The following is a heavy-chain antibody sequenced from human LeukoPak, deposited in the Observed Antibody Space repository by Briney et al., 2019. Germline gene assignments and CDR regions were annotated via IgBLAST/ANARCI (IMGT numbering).Heavy chain of an antibody. Sequence: GGSLRLSCAASGFTFSSYAMSWVRQAPGKGLEWVSSISSSSSYIYYADSVKGRFTISRDNAKNSLYLQMNSLRAEDTAVYYCARGGIADFDYWGQGTLVTVSS. CDR2: ISSSSSYI. J-gene: IGHJ4*02. CDR3: ARGGIADFDY. D-gene: IGHD6-13*01. CDR1: GFTFSSYA. V-gene: IGHV3-21*01.